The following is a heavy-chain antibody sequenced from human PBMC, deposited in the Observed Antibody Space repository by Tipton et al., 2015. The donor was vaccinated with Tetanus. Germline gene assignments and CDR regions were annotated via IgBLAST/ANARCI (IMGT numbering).Heavy chain of an antibody. CDR2: IYYSGST. J-gene: IGHJ4*02. CDR1: GGSISSGDYY. CDR3: ARRRGVYSGSYFDY. V-gene: IGHV4-30-4*01. Sequence: TLSLTCTVSGGSISSGDYYWSWIRQPPGKGLEWIGYIYYSGSTYYNPSLKSRVTISVDTSKNQFSLKLSSVTAADTAVYYCARRRGVYSGSYFDYWGQETLVTVSS. D-gene: IGHD1-26*01.